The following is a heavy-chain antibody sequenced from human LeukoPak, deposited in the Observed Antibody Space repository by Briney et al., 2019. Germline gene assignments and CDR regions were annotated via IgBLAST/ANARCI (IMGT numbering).Heavy chain of an antibody. CDR1: GFTFTSYA. CDR3: ARDRRVGGTYPDAFDV. Sequence: GGSLRLSCAASGFTFTSYAMSWVRQAPGKGLEWVSAISGSGGSTYYADSVKGRFTISSDNSKNTLYLQMNSLRAEDTAVYYCARDRRVGGTYPDAFDVWGQGTVVTVSS. D-gene: IGHD3-16*01. CDR2: ISGSGGST. V-gene: IGHV3-23*01. J-gene: IGHJ3*01.